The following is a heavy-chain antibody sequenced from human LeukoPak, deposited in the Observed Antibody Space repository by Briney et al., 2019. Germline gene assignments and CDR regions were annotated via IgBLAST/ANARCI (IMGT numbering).Heavy chain of an antibody. Sequence: SETLSLTCTVSGGSISSSSYYWGWIRQPPGKGLEWIGSIYYSGSTYYNPSLKSRVTISVDTSKNQFSLKLSSVTAADTAVYYCARGPNALDGGNSYDYWGQGTLVTVSS. CDR2: IYYSGST. CDR3: ARGPNALDGGNSYDY. D-gene: IGHD4-23*01. J-gene: IGHJ4*02. V-gene: IGHV4-39*07. CDR1: GGSISSSSYY.